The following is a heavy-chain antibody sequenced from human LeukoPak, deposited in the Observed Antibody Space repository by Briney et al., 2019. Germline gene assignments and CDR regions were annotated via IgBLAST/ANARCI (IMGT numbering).Heavy chain of an antibody. CDR1: GGTFSSYA. CDR2: IIPIFGTA. CDR3: ARGVITEYSSSSFDY. J-gene: IGHJ4*02. Sequence: ASVKVSCKASGGTFSSYAVSWVRQAPGQGLEWMGGIIPIFGTANYAQKFQGRVTITADESTSTAYMELSSLRSEDTAVYYCARGVITEYSSSSFDYWGQGTLVTVSS. V-gene: IGHV1-69*13. D-gene: IGHD6-6*01.